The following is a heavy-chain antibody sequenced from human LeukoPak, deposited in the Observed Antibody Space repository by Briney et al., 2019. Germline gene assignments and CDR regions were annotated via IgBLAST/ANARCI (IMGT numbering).Heavy chain of an antibody. CDR3: ARSYGDYVFTENCYFDL. CDR1: GFTFSSYW. J-gene: IGHJ2*01. CDR2: IKQDGSEK. V-gene: IGHV3-7*01. Sequence: PGGSLRLSCAASGFTFSSYWMSWVRQAPGKGLEWVANIKQDGSEKYYVDSVKGRFTISRDNAKNSLYLQMNSLRAEDTAVYYCARSYGDYVFTENCYFDLWGRGTLVTVSS. D-gene: IGHD4-17*01.